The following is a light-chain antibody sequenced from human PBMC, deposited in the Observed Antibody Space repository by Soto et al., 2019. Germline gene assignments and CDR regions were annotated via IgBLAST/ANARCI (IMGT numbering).Light chain of an antibody. CDR2: GAS. V-gene: IGKV3-15*01. J-gene: IGKJ1*01. CDR3: QQYNDWPPT. CDR1: QSVRSN. Sequence: EIVMTQSPATLSASPGERATLSCRVSQSVRSNLAWYQQKPGQAPRLLIYGASTRATGIPARFSGSGSGTEFTLSIGSLQSEDFAVYYCQQYNDWPPTFGQGTKVEIK.